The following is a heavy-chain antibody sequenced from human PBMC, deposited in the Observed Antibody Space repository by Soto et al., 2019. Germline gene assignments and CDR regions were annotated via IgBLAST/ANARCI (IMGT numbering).Heavy chain of an antibody. Sequence: SVKVSCKASVGTFSSYAISWVRQAPGQGLEWMGGIIPIFGTANYAQKFQGRVTITADESTSTAYMELSSLRSEDTAVYYCAHRIAAAGNFYYYGMDVWGQGTTVTVSS. J-gene: IGHJ6*02. CDR2: IIPIFGTA. CDR3: AHRIAAAGNFYYYGMDV. CDR1: VGTFSSYA. D-gene: IGHD6-13*01. V-gene: IGHV1-69*13.